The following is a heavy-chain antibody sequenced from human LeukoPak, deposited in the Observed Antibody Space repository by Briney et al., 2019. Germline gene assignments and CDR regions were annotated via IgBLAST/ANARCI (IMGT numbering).Heavy chain of an antibody. CDR1: GYTFTGYY. D-gene: IGHD2-2*01. V-gene: IGHV1-2*02. Sequence: GASVKVSCKASGYTFTGYYMHWVRQAPGQGLEWMGWINPNSGGTNYAQKFQGRVTMTRDTSISTAYMELSRLRSDDTAVYYCARWGDYCSSTSCSMVLDYWGQGTLVTVSS. CDR3: ARWGDYCSSTSCSMVLDY. J-gene: IGHJ4*02. CDR2: INPNSGGT.